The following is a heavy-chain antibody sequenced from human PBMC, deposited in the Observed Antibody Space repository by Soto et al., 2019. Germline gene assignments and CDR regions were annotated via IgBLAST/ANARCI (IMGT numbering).Heavy chain of an antibody. D-gene: IGHD2-15*01. V-gene: IGHV1-18*01. J-gene: IGHJ6*02. CDR2: ISAYNGNT. CDR1: GYTFTSYG. CDR3: ASPTAYCSGGSCYAGWVYGMDV. Sequence: QVQLVQSGAEVKKPGASVKVSCKASGYTFTSYGISWVRQAPGQGLEWMGWISAYNGNTNYAQKLQGRVTMTTDTSTSXXYXEXXSLRSDDTAVYYCASPTAYCSGGSCYAGWVYGMDVWGQGTTVTVSS.